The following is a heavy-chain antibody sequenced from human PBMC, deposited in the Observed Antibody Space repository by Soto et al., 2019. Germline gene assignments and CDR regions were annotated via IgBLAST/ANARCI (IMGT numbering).Heavy chain of an antibody. V-gene: IGHV1-18*01. CDR1: GYVFSRFG. D-gene: IGHD5-18*01. J-gene: IGHJ3*02. CDR3: TGPSWHGYGWGGLVRDANDI. CDR2: INPYNGYT. Sequence: QAQLEQSGAEVKKPGASVKVSCKASGYVFSRFGISWVRQAPGQGLEWVGWINPYNGYTDYSQMLQGRVAMTTATSTTRAYMELSGLRFEDRALYYCTGPSWHGYGWGGLVRDANDIWGQGTMLTVAS.